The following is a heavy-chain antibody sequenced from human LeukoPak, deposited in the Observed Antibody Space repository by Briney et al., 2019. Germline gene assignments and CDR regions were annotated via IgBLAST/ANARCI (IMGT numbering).Heavy chain of an antibody. CDR2: IYYSGST. Sequence: SETLSLTCTVSGYSISSGYYWGWIRQPPGKGLEWIGSIYYSGSTYYNPSLKSRVTISVDTSKNQFSLKLSSVTAADTAVYYCASGSRAAAGTPLFGYWGQGTLVTVSS. D-gene: IGHD6-13*01. CDR3: ASGSRAAAGTPLFGY. CDR1: GYSISSGYY. V-gene: IGHV4-38-2*02. J-gene: IGHJ4*02.